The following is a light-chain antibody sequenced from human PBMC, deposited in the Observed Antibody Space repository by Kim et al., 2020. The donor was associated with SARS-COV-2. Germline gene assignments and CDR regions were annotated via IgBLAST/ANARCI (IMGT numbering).Light chain of an antibody. J-gene: IGLJ3*02. V-gene: IGLV3-25*03. CDR1: TLPKQY. CDR3: QSADSSGFWV. Sequence: VSPGQTARITCSGDTLPKQYAYWYQQKPGQAPVVVIYKDSERPSGIPERFSGSTSGTTATLTISGVQAEDEADYYCQSADSSGFWVFGGGTQLTVL. CDR2: KDS.